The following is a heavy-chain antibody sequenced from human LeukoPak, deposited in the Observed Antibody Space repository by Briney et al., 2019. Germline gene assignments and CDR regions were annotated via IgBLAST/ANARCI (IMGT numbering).Heavy chain of an antibody. J-gene: IGHJ5*02. CDR2: ITSDESTK. CDR3: VRGNLGGFDP. Sequence: GGSLRLSCVASGFIFGSYSMNWVRQAPGKGLEWIAYITSDESTKSYADSVKGRFTISRDNDKNSLYLHMNSLRAEDTALYYCVRGNLGGFDPWGQGTRVTVSS. D-gene: IGHD1-26*01. V-gene: IGHV3-48*01. CDR1: GFIFGSYS.